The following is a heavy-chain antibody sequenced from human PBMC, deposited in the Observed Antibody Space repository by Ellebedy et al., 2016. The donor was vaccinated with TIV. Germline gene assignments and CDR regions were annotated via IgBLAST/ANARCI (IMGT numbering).Heavy chain of an antibody. Sequence: GESLKISXAASGFTFNSYGMHWVRQAPDKGLEWVAVIWSDGSKKYYADSVKGRFSISRDNSKNTLYLQMNSLRAEDTAVYYCARDSIPRGWFDPWGQGTLVTVSS. CDR1: GFTFNSYG. J-gene: IGHJ5*02. D-gene: IGHD2-21*01. CDR2: IWSDGSKK. CDR3: ARDSIPRGWFDP. V-gene: IGHV3-33*01.